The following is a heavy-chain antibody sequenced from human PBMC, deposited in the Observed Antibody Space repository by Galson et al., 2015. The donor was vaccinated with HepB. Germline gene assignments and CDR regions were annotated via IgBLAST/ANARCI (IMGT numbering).Heavy chain of an antibody. V-gene: IGHV1-69*04. CDR1: GVTFSSYA. D-gene: IGHD2-15*01. CDR2: IIPLLGLV. CDR3: ARVADKYSIGLDS. J-gene: IGHJ4*02. Sequence: SVKVSCKASGVTFSSYAISWIRQAPGQGLEWMGRIIPLLGLVEYAQRFQGRVTITADKSTGTAYMELSSLRSEDTAVYYCARVADKYSIGLDSWGQGTLVTVAS.